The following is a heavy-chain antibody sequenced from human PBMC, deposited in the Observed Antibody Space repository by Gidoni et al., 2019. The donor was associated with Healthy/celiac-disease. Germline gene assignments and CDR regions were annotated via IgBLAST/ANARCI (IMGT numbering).Heavy chain of an antibody. D-gene: IGHD5-18*01. Sequence: SIYYSGSTYYNPSLKSRVTISVDTSKNQFSLKLSSVTAADTAVYYCARMGRMRGYSYGGADENNWFDPWGQGTLVTVSS. V-gene: IGHV4-39*01. J-gene: IGHJ5*02. CDR3: ARMGRMRGYSYGGADENNWFDP. CDR2: IYYSGST.